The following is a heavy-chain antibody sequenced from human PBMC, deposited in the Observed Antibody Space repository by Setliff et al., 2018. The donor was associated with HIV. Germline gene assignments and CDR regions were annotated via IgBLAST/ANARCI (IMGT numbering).Heavy chain of an antibody. CDR1: GFTFSSYS. Sequence: GGSLRLSCAASGFTFSSYSMNWVRQAPGKGLEWVSYISSSSSTIYYADSVKGRFTISRDNAKNSLYLQMNSLRAEDTAVYYCARETPNSGWYRKEGYYFDYWGQGTLVTVSS. CDR2: ISSSSSTI. D-gene: IGHD6-19*01. CDR3: ARETPNSGWYRKEGYYFDY. J-gene: IGHJ4*02. V-gene: IGHV3-48*04.